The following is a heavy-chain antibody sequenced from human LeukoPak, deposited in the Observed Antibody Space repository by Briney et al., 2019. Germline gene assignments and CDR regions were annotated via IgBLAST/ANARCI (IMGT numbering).Heavy chain of an antibody. V-gene: IGHV1-69*04. J-gene: IGHJ1*01. CDR3: ARVSYYDSSGYPEYFHH. Sequence: GASVKVSCKASGGTFSSYAISWVRQAPGQGLEWMGRIIPILGIANYAQKFQGRVTITADKSTTTAYMELSSLRSEDTAVYYCARVSYYDSSGYPEYFHHWGQGTLVTVSS. CDR1: GGTFSSYA. D-gene: IGHD3-22*01. CDR2: IIPILGIA.